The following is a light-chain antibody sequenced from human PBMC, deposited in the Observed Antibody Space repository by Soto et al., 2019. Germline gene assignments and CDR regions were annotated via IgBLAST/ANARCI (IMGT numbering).Light chain of an antibody. CDR1: QSMNFY. CDR2: DAS. CDR3: QQRSDWPPLT. V-gene: IGKV3-11*01. Sequence: DIVLTQSPATLSLSPGDRATLSCRASQSMNFYLAWYQQKPGQSPRLLIYDASKRATGIPVRFSGSGSGTDCTLTIPSLEADDFAIYYCQQRSDWPPLTFGGGTKVEIK. J-gene: IGKJ4*01.